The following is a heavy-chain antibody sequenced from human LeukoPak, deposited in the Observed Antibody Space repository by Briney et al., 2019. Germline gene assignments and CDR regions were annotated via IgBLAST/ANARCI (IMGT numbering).Heavy chain of an antibody. Sequence: QSGGSLRLSCAASGFPFSTYAMNWVRQAPGKGLEWVSVITGSGGFTQYADCVKGRFTISRDNSKNTVYLQMNSLRVEDTALYYCVRSLDYWGQGTLVTVSS. CDR1: GFPFSTYA. CDR2: ITGSGGFT. CDR3: VRSLDY. V-gene: IGHV3-23*01. J-gene: IGHJ4*02.